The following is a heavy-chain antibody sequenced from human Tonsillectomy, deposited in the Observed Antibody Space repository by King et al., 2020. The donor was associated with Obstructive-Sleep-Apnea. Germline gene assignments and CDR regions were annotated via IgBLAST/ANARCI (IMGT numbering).Heavy chain of an antibody. CDR2: ISYDESNK. D-gene: IGHD5-12*01. V-gene: IGHV3-30*18. J-gene: IGHJ4*02. CDR3: AKDFRSGYDLSPFDY. CDR1: GFIFSSYG. Sequence: VQLVESGGGVVQPGRSLRLSCAASGFIFSSYGMHWFRQAPGKGLEGVAVISYDESNKYYADSVKGRFTISRDKSKNTLYLQMNSLRAEDTAVYYCAKDFRSGYDLSPFDYWGQGTLVTVSS.